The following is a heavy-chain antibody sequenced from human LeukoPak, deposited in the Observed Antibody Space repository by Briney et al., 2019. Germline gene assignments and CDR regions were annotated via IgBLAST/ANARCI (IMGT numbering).Heavy chain of an antibody. D-gene: IGHD3-9*01. CDR3: ARGIRYFDWLSGLPDY. V-gene: IGHV1-2*02. J-gene: IGHJ4*02. CDR1: GYTFTGYY. CDR2: INPNSGGT. Sequence: ASVKVSCKASGYTFTGYYMHWVRQAPGQGLEWMGWINPNSGGTNYAQKFQGRVTMTRDTSISTAYMELSRLRSDDTAVYYCARGIRYFDWLSGLPDYWGREPWSPSPQ.